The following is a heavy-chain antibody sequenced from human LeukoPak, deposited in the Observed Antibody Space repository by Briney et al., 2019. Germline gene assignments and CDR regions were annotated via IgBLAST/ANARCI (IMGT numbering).Heavy chain of an antibody. Sequence: PSETLSLTCTVSGGSVNDGGYYWSWIRQHPGKGPEWIGYIYYSGSTYYNPSLKSRVSMSVDTSKNQFSLNLSSVTAADTAVYYCASYGSGSHRRYFDYWGQGTLVTVSS. V-gene: IGHV4-31*03. CDR2: IYYSGST. D-gene: IGHD3-10*01. J-gene: IGHJ4*02. CDR3: ASYGSGSHRRYFDY. CDR1: GGSVNDGGYY.